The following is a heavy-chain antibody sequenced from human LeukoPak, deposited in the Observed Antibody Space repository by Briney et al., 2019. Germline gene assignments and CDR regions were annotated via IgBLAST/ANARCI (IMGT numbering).Heavy chain of an antibody. CDR2: IYSGGST. Sequence: GGSLRLSCAASGFTVSSNYMSWVRQAPGKGLEWVSVIYSGGSTYYADSVKGRFTISRDNSKNTLYLQMNSLRAEDTAVYYCARGPPPSYYYGSGSYSDYWGQGTLVTVSS. V-gene: IGHV3-53*01. D-gene: IGHD3-10*01. CDR3: ARGPPPSYYYGSGSYSDY. J-gene: IGHJ4*02. CDR1: GFTVSSNY.